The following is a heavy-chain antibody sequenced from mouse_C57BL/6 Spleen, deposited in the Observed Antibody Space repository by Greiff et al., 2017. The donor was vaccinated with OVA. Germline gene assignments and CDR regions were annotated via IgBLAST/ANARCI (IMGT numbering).Heavy chain of an antibody. CDR2: IYPGDGDT. Sequence: VNVVESGAELVKPGASVKISCKASGYAFSSYWMNWVKQRPGKGLEWIGQIYPGDGDTNYNGKFKGKATLTADKSSSTAYMQLSSLTSEDSAVYFCARGDYGSSYDYWGQGTTLTVSS. J-gene: IGHJ2*01. CDR1: GYAFSSYW. CDR3: ARGDYGSSYDY. D-gene: IGHD1-1*01. V-gene: IGHV1-80*01.